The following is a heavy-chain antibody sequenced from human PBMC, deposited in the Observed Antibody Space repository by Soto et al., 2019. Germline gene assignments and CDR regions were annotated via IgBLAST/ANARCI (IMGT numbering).Heavy chain of an antibody. CDR1: GFIFSSYS. V-gene: IGHV3-30-3*01. CDR3: ARDQFLDAFDI. Sequence: GGSLRLSCAGSGFIFSSYSMHWVRQAPGKGLEWVAIISNDGSNKYYVDSVKGRFTISRDNSNNTLSLQMNSLRAEDTAVYYCARDQFLDAFDIWGQGTMVTVSS. D-gene: IGHD2-21*01. J-gene: IGHJ3*02. CDR2: ISNDGSNK.